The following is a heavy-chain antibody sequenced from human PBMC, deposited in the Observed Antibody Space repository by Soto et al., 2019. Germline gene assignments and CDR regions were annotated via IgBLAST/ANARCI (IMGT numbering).Heavy chain of an antibody. CDR1: GFTFSSYG. D-gene: IGHD3-10*01. V-gene: IGHV3-33*01. Sequence: GGSLRLSCAASGFTFSSYGMHWVRQAPGKGLEWVAVIWYDGSNKYYADSVKGRFTISRENSKNTLYLQMNSLRAEDTAVYYCARDPWYYYGSGSYDYWGQGTLVTVSS. CDR2: IWYDGSNK. J-gene: IGHJ4*02. CDR3: ARDPWYYYGSGSYDY.